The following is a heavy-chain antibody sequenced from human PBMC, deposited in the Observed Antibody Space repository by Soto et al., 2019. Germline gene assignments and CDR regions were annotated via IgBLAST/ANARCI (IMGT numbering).Heavy chain of an antibody. D-gene: IGHD1-26*01. V-gene: IGHV1-69*13. Sequence: SVKVSCQASGGTSSSYAISWVRQAPGQGLEWMGGIIPIFGTANYAQKFQGRVTITADESTSRAYLELCSLRSDATAVYYCASGSHWMVWFDPWGQGPLVTVSS. CDR2: IIPIFGTA. J-gene: IGHJ5*02. CDR1: GGTSSSYA. CDR3: ASGSHWMVWFDP.